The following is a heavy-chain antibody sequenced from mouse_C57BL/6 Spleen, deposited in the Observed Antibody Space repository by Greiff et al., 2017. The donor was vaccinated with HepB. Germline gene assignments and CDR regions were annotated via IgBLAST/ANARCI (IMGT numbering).Heavy chain of an antibody. Sequence: VQLQQSGAELVMPGASVKLSCKASGYTFTSYWMHWVKQRPGQGLEWIGEIDPSDSYTNYNQKFKGKSTLTVDKSSSTAYMQLSSLTSEDSAVYYCARSLPGFDYWGQGTTLTVSS. CDR3: ARSLPGFDY. CDR1: GYTFTSYW. J-gene: IGHJ2*01. CDR2: IDPSDSYT. V-gene: IGHV1-69*01. D-gene: IGHD5-5*01.